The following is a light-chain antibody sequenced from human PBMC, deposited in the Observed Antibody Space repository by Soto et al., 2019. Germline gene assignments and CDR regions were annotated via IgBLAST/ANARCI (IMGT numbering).Light chain of an antibody. CDR2: EVN. Sequence: QSVLTQAPSVAGSPVQSVTISFTGISSDIGSYNRVSCYQQPPGTAPKLMIYEVNNRPSGVPDRFSGSTSGNTASLTISGLQAEDEADYYCSLYTSISTYVFGTGTKVTVL. CDR3: SLYTSISTYV. CDR1: SSDIGSYNR. J-gene: IGLJ1*01. V-gene: IGLV2-18*01.